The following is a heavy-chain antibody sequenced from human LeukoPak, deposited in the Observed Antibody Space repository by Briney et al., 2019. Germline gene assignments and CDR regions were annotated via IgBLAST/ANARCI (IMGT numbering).Heavy chain of an antibody. CDR3: AKGGKWDVTPFDY. V-gene: IGHV3-23*01. CDR2: ISGGGGST. J-gene: IGHJ4*02. D-gene: IGHD1-26*01. Sequence: GGSLRLSCGDSGYTFTGYHMNWVRQAPGKGLEWVSTISGGGGSTYYADSVKGRFTISRDNSKNTLYLQVNSLRAEDTAVYYCAKGGKWDVTPFDYWGQGTLVTVSS. CDR1: GYTFTGYH.